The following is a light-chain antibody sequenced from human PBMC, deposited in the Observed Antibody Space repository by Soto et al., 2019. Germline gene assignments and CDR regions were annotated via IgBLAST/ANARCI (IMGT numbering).Light chain of an antibody. CDR2: DAS. CDR3: QQYGSSPRT. J-gene: IGKJ1*01. CDR1: QSLSSSQ. Sequence: EIVLTQSPGTLSLSPGERATLSFRASQSLSSSQLAWYQQKPGQAPRLLIHDASSRATGISDRFTGSGSGTDFTLTITTLEPEDFAVYYCQQYGSSPRTFGLGTTVDIK. V-gene: IGKV3-20*01.